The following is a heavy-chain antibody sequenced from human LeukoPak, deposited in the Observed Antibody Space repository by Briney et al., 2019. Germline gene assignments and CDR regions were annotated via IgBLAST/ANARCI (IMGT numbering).Heavy chain of an antibody. V-gene: IGHV4-59*12. Sequence: SETLSLTCTVAAGSISSYYGSWIRQPPGKGLEWIGYISYIGSTNFNTSLKSRVTISVEKSKNQFSLKLSAVTAAATPVYYCSRFGIAAAGNGGRYFQQWGQGTLVTVSS. J-gene: IGHJ1*01. CDR2: ISYIGST. CDR3: SRFGIAAAGNGGRYFQQ. D-gene: IGHD6-13*01. CDR1: AGSISSYY.